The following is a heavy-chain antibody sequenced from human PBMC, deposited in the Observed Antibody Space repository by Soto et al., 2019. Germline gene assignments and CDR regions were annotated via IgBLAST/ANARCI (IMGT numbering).Heavy chain of an antibody. CDR3: ARDIVVAPGGGMDV. J-gene: IGHJ6*02. Sequence: ASVEVSCKASGYTFTGYYMHWVRQAPGQGLEWMGWINPNSGGTNYAQKFQGWVTMTRDTSISTAYMELSRLRSDDTAVYYCARDIVVAPGGGMDVWGQGTTVTVS. CDR1: GYTFTGYY. V-gene: IGHV1-2*04. CDR2: INPNSGGT. D-gene: IGHD3-22*01.